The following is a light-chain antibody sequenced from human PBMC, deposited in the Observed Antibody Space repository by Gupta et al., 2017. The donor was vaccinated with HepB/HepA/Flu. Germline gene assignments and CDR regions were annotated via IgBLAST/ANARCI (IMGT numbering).Light chain of an antibody. J-gene: IGKJ5*01. CDR3: QQFNSYLIT. V-gene: IGKV1-9*01. Sequence: DIQLTQSPSFLSASVGDRVTITCRASQDINSYLIWYQQKPGKAPNLLIYTASTLQGGVPSRFSGSGSGTEFTLTISSLQPEDFATYYCQQFNSYLITFGQGTRLDIK. CDR2: TAS. CDR1: QDINSY.